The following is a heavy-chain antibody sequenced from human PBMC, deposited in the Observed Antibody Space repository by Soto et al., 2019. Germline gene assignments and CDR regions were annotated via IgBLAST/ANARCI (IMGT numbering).Heavy chain of an antibody. CDR3: ARDQRGYNYGFRFDL. D-gene: IGHD5-18*01. Sequence: GGSLRLSCAASGFTFSTYAMTWVRQAPGKGLEWVSAISGSRSSYTNYADSVKGRFTISRDNAKNSLYLEMSSLRAEDTALYYCARDQRGYNYGFRFDLWGQGILVTVSS. V-gene: IGHV3-21*04. CDR1: GFTFSTYA. CDR2: ISGSRSSYT. J-gene: IGHJ5*02.